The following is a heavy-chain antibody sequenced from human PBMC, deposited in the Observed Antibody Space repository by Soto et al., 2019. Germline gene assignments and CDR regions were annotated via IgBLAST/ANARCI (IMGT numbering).Heavy chain of an antibody. V-gene: IGHV3-43*01. CDR1: GFTFDDYT. CDR2: ISWDGGST. Sequence: PGGSLRLSCAASGFTFDDYTMHWVRQAPGKGLEWVSLISWDGGSTYYADSVKGRFTISRDNSKNSLYLQMNSLRTEGTALYYCAKEHWPDAIKGTGKKKKYYYYGMEVWGQGTTVTVSS. CDR3: AKEHWPDAIKGTGKKKKYYYYGMEV. D-gene: IGHD2-2*02. J-gene: IGHJ6*02.